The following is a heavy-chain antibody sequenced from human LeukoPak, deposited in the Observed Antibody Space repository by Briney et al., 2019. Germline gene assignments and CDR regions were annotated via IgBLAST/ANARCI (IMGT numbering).Heavy chain of an antibody. V-gene: IGHV3-21*01. CDR3: ARQGATRGFDY. D-gene: IGHD1-26*01. Sequence: TGGSLRLSCAASGFTFSSYSMNWVRQAPGKGLEWVSSISSSSSYIYYADSVKGRFTIYRDNVKNPLYLQMNSLRAEDTAVYYCARQGATRGFDYWGQGTLVTVSS. CDR2: ISSSSSYI. J-gene: IGHJ4*02. CDR1: GFTFSSYS.